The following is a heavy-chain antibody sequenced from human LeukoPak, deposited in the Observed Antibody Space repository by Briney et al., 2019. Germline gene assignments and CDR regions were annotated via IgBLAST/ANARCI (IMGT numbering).Heavy chain of an antibody. Sequence: PGGSLRLSCAASGFTFNNYAMSWVRQAPGKGLEWVSSISSSSSYIYYADSVKGRFTISRDNAKNSLYLQMNSLRAEDTAVYYCARDIGPAAAGFFDYWGQGTLVTVSS. D-gene: IGHD6-25*01. J-gene: IGHJ4*02. CDR2: ISSSSSYI. CDR1: GFTFNNYA. CDR3: ARDIGPAAAGFFDY. V-gene: IGHV3-21*01.